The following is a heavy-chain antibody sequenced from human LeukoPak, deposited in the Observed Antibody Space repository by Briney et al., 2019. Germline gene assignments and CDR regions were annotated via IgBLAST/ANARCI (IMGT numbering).Heavy chain of an antibody. V-gene: IGHV3-21*01. CDR2: ITSSSSYI. CDR3: ASLSTSPSIGDY. D-gene: IGHD2/OR15-2a*01. J-gene: IGHJ4*02. Sequence: GGSLRLSCAASGFTFSTYSMNWVRQAPGKGLECVSSITSSSSYIYYADSVKGRFTISRDNAKNSLYLQMNSLTADDTALYYCASLSTSPSIGDYWGQGTLVAVSS. CDR1: GFTFSTYS.